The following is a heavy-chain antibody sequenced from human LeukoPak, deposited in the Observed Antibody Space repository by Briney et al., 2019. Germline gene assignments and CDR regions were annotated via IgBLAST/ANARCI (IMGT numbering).Heavy chain of an antibody. Sequence: ASVKVSCKASGYTFTSYDINWVRQATGQGLEWMGWMNPNSGNTGYAQKFQGRVTMTRNTSISTAYMELSSLRSEGTAVYYCATTPVRELLWFGELSYAFDIWGQGTMVTVSS. D-gene: IGHD3-10*01. J-gene: IGHJ3*02. CDR2: MNPNSGNT. CDR1: GYTFTSYD. CDR3: ATTPVRELLWFGELSYAFDI. V-gene: IGHV1-8*01.